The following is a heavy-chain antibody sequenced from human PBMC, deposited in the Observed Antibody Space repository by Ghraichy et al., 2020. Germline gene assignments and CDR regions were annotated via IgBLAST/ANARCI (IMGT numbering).Heavy chain of an antibody. J-gene: IGHJ3*01. D-gene: IGHD3-22*01. Sequence: GGSLRLSCAASGFIFSANYMSWVRQAPGKGPEWVSIIYSDGSTYYADSVKGRFTVSRDNSKNTLYLQMNSLRADDTAVYYCARVRDTRGYYYGAFDVWGQGTMVTVSS. CDR1: GFIFSANY. CDR3: ARVRDTRGYYYGAFDV. CDR2: IYSDGST. V-gene: IGHV3-53*01.